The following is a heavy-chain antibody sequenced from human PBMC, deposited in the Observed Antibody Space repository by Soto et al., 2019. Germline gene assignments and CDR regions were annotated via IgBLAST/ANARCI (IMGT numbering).Heavy chain of an antibody. D-gene: IGHD2-2*02. J-gene: IGHJ6*02. Sequence: ASVKVSCKASGYTFTSYAMHWVRQAPGQRLEWMGWINAGNGNTKYSQKFQGRVTITRDTSASTAYMELSSLRSEDTAVYYCAREDPIVVVPAAIRAYYYYGMDVWGQGTTV. CDR1: GYTFTSYA. CDR2: INAGNGNT. CDR3: AREDPIVVVPAAIRAYYYYGMDV. V-gene: IGHV1-3*01.